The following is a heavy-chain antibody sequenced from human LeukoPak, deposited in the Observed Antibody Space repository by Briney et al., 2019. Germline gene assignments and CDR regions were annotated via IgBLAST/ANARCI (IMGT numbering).Heavy chain of an antibody. Sequence: GSSVKVSCKVSGYTLTELSMHWVRQAPGKGLEWMGGFDPEDGETIYAQKFQGRVTMTEDTSTDTAYMELSSLRSEDTAVYYSATAPPSGYYPNRYFGLWGRGTLVTVSS. V-gene: IGHV1-24*01. CDR2: FDPEDGET. D-gene: IGHD3-3*01. CDR1: GYTLTELS. CDR3: ATAPPSGYYPNRYFGL. J-gene: IGHJ2*01.